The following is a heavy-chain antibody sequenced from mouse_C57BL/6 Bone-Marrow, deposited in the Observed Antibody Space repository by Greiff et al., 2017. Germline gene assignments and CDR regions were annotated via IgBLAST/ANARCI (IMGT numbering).Heavy chain of an antibody. Sequence: VQLQQSGPELVKPGASVKISCKASGYSFPGYYINWVKQSPEKSLEWIGEINPSTGVTTYNQKFKAKATLTVDQSSSPAYMQLKSLTSKDSAFYYCARRLVYFGVWGTGTTVTVSS. D-gene: IGHD2-2*01. CDR2: INPSTGVT. J-gene: IGHJ1*03. CDR3: ARRLVYFGV. CDR1: GYSFPGYY. V-gene: IGHV1-42*01.